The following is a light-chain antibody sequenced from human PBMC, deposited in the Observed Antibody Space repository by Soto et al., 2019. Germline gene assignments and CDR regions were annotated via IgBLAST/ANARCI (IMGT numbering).Light chain of an antibody. Sequence: QAVVTQSPSASASLGASVKLTCTLSSGHSTYAIAWHQQQPEKGPRYLMKLDSDGSHSKGDGIPDRFSGSSSGAERYLTISSLQSEDEDDYYCQTWATGPDWVFGGGTKLTVL. CDR2: LDSDGSH. V-gene: IGLV4-69*01. CDR3: QTWATGPDWV. J-gene: IGLJ3*02. CDR1: SGHSTYA.